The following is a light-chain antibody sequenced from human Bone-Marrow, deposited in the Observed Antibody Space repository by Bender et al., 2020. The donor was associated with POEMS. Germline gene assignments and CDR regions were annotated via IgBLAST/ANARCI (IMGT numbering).Light chain of an antibody. J-gene: IGLJ3*02. CDR1: SGDIGLYQY. V-gene: IGLV2-8*01. CDR3: SAYAVSHNLL. CDR2: EVT. Sequence: QSALTQPPSVSGSPGQSVTISCTGTSGDIGLYQYVSWYQQHPGKAPKLVIYEVTKRPSGVPDRFSGSKSDNTASLTVSGLQPDDEAYYYCSAYAVSHNLLFGGGTILTVL.